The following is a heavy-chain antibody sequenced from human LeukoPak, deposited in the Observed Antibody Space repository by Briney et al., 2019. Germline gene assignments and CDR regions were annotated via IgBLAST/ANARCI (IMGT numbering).Heavy chain of an antibody. D-gene: IGHD1-26*01. CDR3: ASGRSGSYPN. CDR1: GGSISSGGYS. V-gene: IGHV4-61*08. Sequence: PSETLSLTCAVSGGSISSGGYSWSWIRQPPGKGLEWIGYIYYSGSTNYNPSLKSRVTISVDTSKNQFSLKLSSVTAADTAVYYCASGRSGSYPNWGQGTLVTVSS. J-gene: IGHJ4*02. CDR2: IYYSGST.